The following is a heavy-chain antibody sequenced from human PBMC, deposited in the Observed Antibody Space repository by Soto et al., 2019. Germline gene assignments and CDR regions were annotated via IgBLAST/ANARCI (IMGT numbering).Heavy chain of an antibody. CDR1: GFTFSNAW. V-gene: IGHV3-15*01. Sequence: GGTLRLSCVASGFTFSNAWMSWVRQAPGKGLEWVGRIKSKTDGGTTDYAAPVKGRFTISRDDSKNTLYLQMNSLKTEDTAVYYCTTDWGYSYGTHVYYYYGMDVWGQGTTVTVSS. CDR2: IKSKTDGGTT. CDR3: TTDWGYSYGTHVYYYYGMDV. J-gene: IGHJ6*02. D-gene: IGHD5-18*01.